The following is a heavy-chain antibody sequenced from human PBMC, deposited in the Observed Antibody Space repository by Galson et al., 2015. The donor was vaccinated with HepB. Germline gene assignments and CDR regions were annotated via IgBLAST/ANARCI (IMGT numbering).Heavy chain of an antibody. D-gene: IGHD4-23*01. Sequence: LRLSCAASTFIFSTYSMNWVRQAPGRGLEWISYISSRGSTIYYADSVKGRFTISRDDAKKSLYLQMNSLRADDTAVYYCVFLRGNDLKPLDQWGQGLLVTVSS. J-gene: IGHJ4*02. CDR2: ISSRGSTI. CDR1: TFIFSTYS. V-gene: IGHV3-48*04. CDR3: VFLRGNDLKPLDQ.